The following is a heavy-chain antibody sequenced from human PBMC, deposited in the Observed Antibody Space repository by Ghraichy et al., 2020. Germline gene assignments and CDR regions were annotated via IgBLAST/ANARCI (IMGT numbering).Heavy chain of an antibody. D-gene: IGHD3-22*01. Sequence: SETLTLTCAVYGGSFSGYYWSWIRQPPGKGLEWIGEINHSGSTNYNPSLKSRVTISVDTSKNQFSLKLSSVTAADTAVYYCASISYYYDSSGYYFDPWSQGTLVTVSS. CDR2: INHSGST. J-gene: IGHJ5*02. CDR1: GGSFSGYY. CDR3: ASISYYYDSSGYYFDP. V-gene: IGHV4-34*01.